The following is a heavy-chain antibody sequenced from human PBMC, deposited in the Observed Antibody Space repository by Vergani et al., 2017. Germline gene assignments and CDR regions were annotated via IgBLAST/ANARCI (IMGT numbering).Heavy chain of an antibody. CDR1: GFTFNTYG. CDR2: IRYDGSYE. CDR3: AKDHYSRSFQQGVDH. J-gene: IGHJ4*02. D-gene: IGHD2-15*01. V-gene: IGHV3-30*02. Sequence: VQLVESGGGVVQLGGSLKLSCAASGFTFNTYGMRWVRQAPGKGLEWVTYIRYDGSYEYSAESVKGRFTISRDNSKNTLYLQMSSLTTEDTAIYYCAKDHYSRSFQQGVDHWGQGTLVTVSS.